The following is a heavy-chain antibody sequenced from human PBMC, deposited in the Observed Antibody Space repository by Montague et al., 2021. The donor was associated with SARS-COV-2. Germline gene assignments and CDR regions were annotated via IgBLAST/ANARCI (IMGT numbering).Heavy chain of an antibody. J-gene: IGHJ5*02. Sequence: TLSLTCTVSGGSVSSRSHLWSWIRQPAGKGLEWIGHIYATGSAKYXPSLESRVTISVDTSNNQFSLRLNSVTAADTAVYYCTRVVVVVPASPAPTLFDPWGQGILVTVSS. V-gene: IGHV4-61*09. CDR1: GGSVSSRSHL. D-gene: IGHD2-15*01. CDR2: IYATGSA. CDR3: TRVVVVVPASPAPTLFDP.